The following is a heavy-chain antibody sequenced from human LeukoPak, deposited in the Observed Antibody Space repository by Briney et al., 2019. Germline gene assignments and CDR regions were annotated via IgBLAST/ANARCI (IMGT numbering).Heavy chain of an antibody. CDR3: TKRQRLVKVYYGMDV. J-gene: IGHJ6*02. CDR2: ISGSPPAT. D-gene: IGHD6-13*01. Sequence: GGSLRLSCAASGFPFSSYGMSWVRQAPGKGLEWVSAISGSPPATYYADSVKGRFTISRDNSKNTLSLQMNSLKAEDTAVYYCTKRQRLVKVYYGMDVWGQGTTVIVSS. V-gene: IGHV3-23*01. CDR1: GFPFSSYG.